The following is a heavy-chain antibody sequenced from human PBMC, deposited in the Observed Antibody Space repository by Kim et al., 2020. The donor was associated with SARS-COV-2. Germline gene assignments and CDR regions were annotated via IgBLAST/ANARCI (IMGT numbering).Heavy chain of an antibody. V-gene: IGHV3-49*02. CDR3: TRDDYYYDSSGYSTLDY. J-gene: IGHJ4*02. Sequence: VKGRFTISRDDSKSIAYLQMNSLKTEDTAVYYCTRDDYYYDSSGYSTLDYWGQGTLVTVSS. D-gene: IGHD3-22*01.